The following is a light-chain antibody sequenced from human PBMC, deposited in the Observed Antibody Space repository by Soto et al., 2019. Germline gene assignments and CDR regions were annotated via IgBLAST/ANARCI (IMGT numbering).Light chain of an antibody. J-gene: IGLJ3*02. CDR2: LNSDGSH. V-gene: IGLV4-69*01. CDR3: QTWGTGIGV. Sequence: QPVLTQSPSASASLGASVKLTCTLSSGHSSYAIAWHQQQPEKGPRYLMRLNSDGSHTKGDGIPDRFSGSSSGAERYLTISCLQSEDEADYYGQTWGTGIGVFGGGTKLTVL. CDR1: SGHSSYA.